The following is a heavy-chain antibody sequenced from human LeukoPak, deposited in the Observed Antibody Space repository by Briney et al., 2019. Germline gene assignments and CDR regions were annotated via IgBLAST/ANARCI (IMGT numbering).Heavy chain of an antibody. CDR2: ISWNSGSI. Sequence: TGGSLRLSCAASGFIFDDYAMHWVRQAPGKGLEWVSGISWNSGSIDYADSVKGRFTISRDNAKNSLYLQMNSLRAEDTAVYYCARSGCSGGSCYGYWGQGTLVTVSS. D-gene: IGHD2-15*01. J-gene: IGHJ4*02. CDR3: ARSGCSGGSCYGY. CDR1: GFIFDDYA. V-gene: IGHV3-9*01.